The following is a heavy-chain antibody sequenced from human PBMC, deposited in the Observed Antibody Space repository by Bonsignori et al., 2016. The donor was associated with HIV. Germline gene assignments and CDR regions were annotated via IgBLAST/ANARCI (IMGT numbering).Heavy chain of an antibody. V-gene: IGHV4-34*01. CDR1: GGSFSGYY. CDR3: ARGNQVSTAPWGFDY. Sequence: SETLSLTCAVYGGSFSGYYWSWIRQPPGKGLEWIGEINHSGSTNYNPSLKGRVTISVDTSKNQFSLKLSSVTAADTAVYYCARGNQVSTAPWGFDYWGQGTLVTVSS. D-gene: IGHD5/OR15-5a*01. CDR2: INHSGST. J-gene: IGHJ4*02.